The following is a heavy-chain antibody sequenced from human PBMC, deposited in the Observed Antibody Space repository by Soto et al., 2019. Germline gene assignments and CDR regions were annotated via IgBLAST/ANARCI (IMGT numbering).Heavy chain of an antibody. J-gene: IGHJ4*02. V-gene: IGHV4-39*01. D-gene: IGHD3-10*01. CDR2: IYYSGST. CDR1: GGSISSSSYY. Sequence: KPSETLSLTCTVSGGSISSSSYYWGWIRQPPGKGLEWIGSIYYSGSTYYNPSLKSRVTISVDTSKNQFSLKLSSVTAADTAVYYCAGGRYYYGSGSYYTANFDYWGQGTLVTVSS. CDR3: AGGRYYYGSGSYYTANFDY.